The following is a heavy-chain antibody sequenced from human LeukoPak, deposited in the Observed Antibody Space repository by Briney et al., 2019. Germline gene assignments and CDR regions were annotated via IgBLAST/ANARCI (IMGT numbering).Heavy chain of an antibody. CDR2: INWNGGST. D-gene: IGHD6-13*01. V-gene: IGHV3-20*04. Sequence: GGSLRLSCAASGFTFDDYGMSWVRQAPGKGLEWVSGINWNGGSTGYADSVKGRFTISRDNAKNSLYLQMNSLRAEDTAVYYCATDRGIAAETGDAEYFQHWGQGTLVTVSS. J-gene: IGHJ1*01. CDR3: ATDRGIAAETGDAEYFQH. CDR1: GFTFDDYG.